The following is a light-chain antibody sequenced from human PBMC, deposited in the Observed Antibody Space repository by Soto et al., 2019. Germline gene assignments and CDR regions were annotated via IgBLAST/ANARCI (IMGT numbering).Light chain of an antibody. CDR3: NSYSGSNNHVL. CDR2: EVS. CDR1: SSDVGGYNY. V-gene: IGLV2-8*01. J-gene: IGLJ2*01. Sequence: QSALTQPPSASGSPGQSVTISCTGTSSDVGGYNYVSWYQQHPGKAPKLMIYEVSKRPSGVPDRFSGSKSGNTASLTVSGLQAEDEADYYCNSYSGSNNHVLFGGGTKLTVL.